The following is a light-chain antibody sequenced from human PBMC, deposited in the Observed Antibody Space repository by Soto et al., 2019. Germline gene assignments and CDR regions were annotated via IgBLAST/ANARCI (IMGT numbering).Light chain of an antibody. CDR3: QQYVTAFRS. V-gene: IGKV1-5*03. Sequence: DIQITQSPSTLSASVGDRVTITCRASQSISSWLAWYQQKPGTAPKLLIYKASTLESGVPSRFSGSGSGTEFTLTISSMQPDDFANYYCQQYVTAFRSFGQGTKLDIK. CDR1: QSISSW. J-gene: IGKJ1*01. CDR2: KAS.